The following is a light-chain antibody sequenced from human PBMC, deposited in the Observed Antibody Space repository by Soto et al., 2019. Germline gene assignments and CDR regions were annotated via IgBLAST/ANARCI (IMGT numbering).Light chain of an antibody. J-gene: IGLJ3*02. V-gene: IGLV1-51*02. CDR3: GTWDSGLSAGV. CDR2: ENN. CDR1: DSNIGNDH. Sequence: QSVLTQPPSVSAAPGQKVTISCSGSDSNIGNDHVSWYQQFPGTAPKLLIYENNKRPSGIPDRFSGSKSGTSAILDITGLQTGDEADYYCGTWDSGLSAGVIGGGTKLTVL.